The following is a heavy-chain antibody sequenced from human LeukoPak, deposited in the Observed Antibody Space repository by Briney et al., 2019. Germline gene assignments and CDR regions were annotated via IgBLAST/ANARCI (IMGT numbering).Heavy chain of an antibody. D-gene: IGHD3-22*01. J-gene: IGHJ4*02. CDR2: IKYDGTHK. Sequence: SGGSLRLPCVVSGISFSSYWMAWVRQAPGKGLEWVANIKYDGTHKFYADSVKGRFTISRDNAKNSLFLEMNSLRADDTAVYFCASSHDSSGNDWGQGTLVTVSS. CDR3: ASSHDSSGND. CDR1: GISFSSYW. V-gene: IGHV3-7*01.